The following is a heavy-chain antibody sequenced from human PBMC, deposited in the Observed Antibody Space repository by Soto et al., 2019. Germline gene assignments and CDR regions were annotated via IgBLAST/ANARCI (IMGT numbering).Heavy chain of an antibody. CDR2: IYYSGST. D-gene: IGHD2-21*02. CDR1: GGSISSYY. CDR3: ARDSGYCGGDCYTFDY. V-gene: IGHV4-59*01. Sequence: SETLSLTCTVSGGSISSYYWSWIRQPPGKGLEWIGYIYYSGSTNYNPSLKSRVTISVDTSKNQFSLKLSSVTAADTAVYYCARDSGYCGGDCYTFDYWGQGTLVTVSS. J-gene: IGHJ4*02.